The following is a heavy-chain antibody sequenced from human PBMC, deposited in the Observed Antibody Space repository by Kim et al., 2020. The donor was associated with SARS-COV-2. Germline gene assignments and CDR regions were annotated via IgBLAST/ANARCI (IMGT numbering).Heavy chain of an antibody. V-gene: IGHV1-2*02. Sequence: ASVKVSCKASGYTFSDYSMHWVRQAPGQGLEWMAWINPNSGGTNYAQKFQGRVTLTGDSSISTVYMEVSSLRIDDTAIYYCAKARGYRGYDRRGYFDYGLDVWGLGTTVTVS. CDR2: INPNSGGT. CDR3: AKARGYRGYDRRGYFDYGLDV. CDR1: GYTFSDYS. D-gene: IGHD5-12*01. J-gene: IGHJ6*02.